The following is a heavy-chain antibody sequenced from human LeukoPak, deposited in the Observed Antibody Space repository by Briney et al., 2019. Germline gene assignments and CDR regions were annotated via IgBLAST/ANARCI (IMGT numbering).Heavy chain of an antibody. J-gene: IGHJ4*02. CDR3: ARETARYYYDSSGYPDY. CDR2: SNWNGGST. Sequence: GGSLRLSCAASGFTFDDYGMGWVRQPPGKGLEWVSGSNWNGGSTGYADSVKGRFTISRDNAKNSLYLQMNSLRAEDTALYYCARETARYYYDSSGYPDYWGQGTLVTVSS. V-gene: IGHV3-20*04. D-gene: IGHD3-22*01. CDR1: GFTFDDYG.